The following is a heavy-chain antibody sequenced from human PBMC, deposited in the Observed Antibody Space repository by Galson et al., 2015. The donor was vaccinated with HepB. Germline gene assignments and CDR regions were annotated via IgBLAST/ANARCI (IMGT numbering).Heavy chain of an antibody. CDR2: MSGSGHST. J-gene: IGHJ5*02. D-gene: IGHD4-11*01. CDR1: GFTFSTCA. Sequence: SLRLSCAASGFTFSTCAMSWVRQAPGKGLEWVSAMSGSGHSTYYADSVKGRFTISRDNSRNTLYLQMNSLRAEDTAVYYCAKDSTVSLRIDWFDPWGQGTLVTVSS. CDR3: AKDSTVSLRIDWFDP. V-gene: IGHV3-23*01.